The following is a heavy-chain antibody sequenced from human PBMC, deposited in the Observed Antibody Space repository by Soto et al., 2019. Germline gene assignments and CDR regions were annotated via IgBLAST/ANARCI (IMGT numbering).Heavy chain of an antibody. V-gene: IGHV3-48*02. CDR2: ISSSSSTI. CDR3: ARVRPPTRKWELLQELGY. D-gene: IGHD1-26*01. CDR1: GFTFSSYS. J-gene: IGHJ4*02. Sequence: EVQLVESGGGLVQPGGSLRLSCAASGFTFSSYSMNWVRQAPGKGLEWVSYISSSSSTIYYADSVKGRFTISRDNAKNSLYLQMNSLRDEDTAVYYCARVRPPTRKWELLQELGYWGQGTLVTVSS.